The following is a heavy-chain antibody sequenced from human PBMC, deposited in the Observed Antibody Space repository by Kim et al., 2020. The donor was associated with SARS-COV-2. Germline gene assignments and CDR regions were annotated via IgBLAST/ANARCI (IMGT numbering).Heavy chain of an antibody. CDR1: GGSISRSTYY. Sequence: SETLSLTCTVSGGSISRSTYYWGWIRQPPGKGLEWIGSIFSSGNTYYNPSLRSRVAIFVDTSKNRFSLKLSSVTAADTARYYCATLPNYYDTSSLGGDYWGQGTLVTVSS. V-gene: IGHV4-39*02. J-gene: IGHJ4*02. CDR3: ATLPNYYDTSSLGGDY. CDR2: IFSSGNT. D-gene: IGHD3-22*01.